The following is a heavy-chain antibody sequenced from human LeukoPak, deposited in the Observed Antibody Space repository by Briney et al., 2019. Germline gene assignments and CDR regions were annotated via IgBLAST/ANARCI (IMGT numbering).Heavy chain of an antibody. V-gene: IGHV3-23*01. CDR2: ISGSGGST. J-gene: IGHJ4*02. Sequence: GGSLRLSCAASGFTFSSYAMSWVRQAPGKGLEWVSAISGSGGSTYYADSVKGRFTISRDNSKNTLYLQMNSLRAEDAAVYYCAKYDSGSTIFYFDYWGQGTLVAVSS. CDR3: AKYDSGSTIFYFDY. CDR1: GFTFSSYA. D-gene: IGHD3-10*01.